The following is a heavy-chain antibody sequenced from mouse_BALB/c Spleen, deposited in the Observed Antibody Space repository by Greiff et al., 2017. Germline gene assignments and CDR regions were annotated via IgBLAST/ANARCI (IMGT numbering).Heavy chain of an antibody. CDR3: ARAKYPLPTGTFAY. V-gene: IGHV3-2*02. D-gene: IGHD4-1*02. CDR1: GYSITSDYA. CDR2: ISYSGST. J-gene: IGHJ3*01. Sequence: EVKLVESGPGLVKPSQSLSLTCTVTGYSITSDYAWTWIRQFPGNKLEWMGYISYSGSTSYNPSLKSRISITRGTSKNQFFLQLNSVTTEDTATYYCARAKYPLPTGTFAYWGQGTLVTVSA.